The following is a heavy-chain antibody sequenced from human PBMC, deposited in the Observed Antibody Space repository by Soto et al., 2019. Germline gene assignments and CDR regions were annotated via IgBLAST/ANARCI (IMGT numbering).Heavy chain of an antibody. CDR3: ATVALGYYDSSGYPLDY. V-gene: IGHV1-24*01. CDR2: FDPEDGET. D-gene: IGHD3-22*01. Sequence: ASVKVSCKVSGYTLTELSMHWVRQAPGKGLEWMGGFDPEDGETIYAQKFQGRVTMTEDTSTDTAYMELSSLRSEDTAVYYCATVALGYYDSSGYPLDYWGQGTPVTVSS. J-gene: IGHJ4*02. CDR1: GYTLTELS.